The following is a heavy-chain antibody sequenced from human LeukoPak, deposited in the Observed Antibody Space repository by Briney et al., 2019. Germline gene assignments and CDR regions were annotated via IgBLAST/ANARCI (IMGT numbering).Heavy chain of an antibody. V-gene: IGHV3-74*01. Sequence: GGSLRLSCAASGFTFSSYWMHWVRQAPGKGLVWVSRIYYDGSSTSYADSVKGRVTISIDNAKNTLFLQMNSLRADDTAVYYCARGTHRAIDNWGQGTLVTVSS. CDR1: GFTFSSYW. J-gene: IGHJ4*02. D-gene: IGHD3/OR15-3a*01. CDR3: ARGTHRAIDN. CDR2: IYYDGSST.